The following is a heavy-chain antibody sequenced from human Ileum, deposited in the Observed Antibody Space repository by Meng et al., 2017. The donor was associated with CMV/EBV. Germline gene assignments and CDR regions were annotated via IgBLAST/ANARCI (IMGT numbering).Heavy chain of an antibody. CDR3: ARGRVSYGSGSYYKYYYYGMDV. CDR1: GGSFSGYY. J-gene: IGHJ6*02. CDR2: INHSGST. D-gene: IGHD3-10*01. Sequence: SETLSLTCAVYGGSFSGYYWGWIRQPPGKGLEWIGEINHSGSTNYNPSLKSRVTISVDTSKNQFSLKLSSVTAADTAVYYCARGRVSYGSGSYYKYYYYGMDVWGQGTTVTVSS. V-gene: IGHV4-34*01.